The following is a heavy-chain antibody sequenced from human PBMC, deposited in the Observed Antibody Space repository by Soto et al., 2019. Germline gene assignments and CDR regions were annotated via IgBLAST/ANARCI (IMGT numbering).Heavy chain of an antibody. CDR3: VRGAIYSSGWYSDY. V-gene: IGHV3-33*08. CDR1: GFTFSTYA. Sequence: QVQLVESGGGVVQPGRSLRLSCETFGFTFSTYAMHWVRQTPDKGLEWVAVIWYDGTNKYYVDSVKGRFSISRDNDRNTVYLHMNSLRVEDTAVYYCVRGAIYSSGWYSDYWGQGTLVTVSS. CDR2: IWYDGTNK. D-gene: IGHD6-19*01. J-gene: IGHJ4*02.